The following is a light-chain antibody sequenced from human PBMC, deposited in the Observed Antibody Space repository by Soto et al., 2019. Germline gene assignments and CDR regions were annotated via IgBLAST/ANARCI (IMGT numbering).Light chain of an antibody. V-gene: IGLV2-14*01. J-gene: IGLJ2*01. CDR1: TSDFGTYNY. CDR3: SSYTSRSSDVV. CDR2: EVS. Sequence: QSALTQPASVSGSPGQSITISCTGATSDFGTYNYVSWYQQHPGKAPKLMICEVSNRPSGVSNRFSGSKSGNTASLTISGLQAEDEADYYCSSYTSRSSDVVFGGGTKLTVL.